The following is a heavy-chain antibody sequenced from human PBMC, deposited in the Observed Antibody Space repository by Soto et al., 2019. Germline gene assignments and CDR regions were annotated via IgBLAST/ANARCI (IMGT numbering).Heavy chain of an antibody. CDR3: VREEEASGY. D-gene: IGHD5-12*01. CDR1: GASISSYY. V-gene: IGHV4-59*01. Sequence: QVPLQESGPGLVKPSETLSLTCTVSGASISSYYWCWIRQPPRIGLEWIAYIDHSASTDYNHSLKSRVTISVDTSKSQLSLRLASVTSADTAVYHCVREEEASGYWGQGTLVTVSS. J-gene: IGHJ1*01. CDR2: IDHSAST.